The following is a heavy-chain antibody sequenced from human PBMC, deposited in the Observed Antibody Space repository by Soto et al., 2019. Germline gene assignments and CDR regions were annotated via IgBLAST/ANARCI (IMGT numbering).Heavy chain of an antibody. CDR1: GCSFSNYN. CDR2: ITASSGTV. D-gene: IGHD3-3*01. J-gene: IGHJ4*02. Sequence: EVQLVESGGGLVQPGGSLRLSCVASGCSFSNYNMNWVRQAPGKGLEWVSYITASSGTVHYADSVRGRFTISRDNAESSLYLQMNSLRDEDTAVYFCARDFGHGYYLDYWGRGTLVTVSS. CDR3: ARDFGHGYYLDY. V-gene: IGHV3-48*02.